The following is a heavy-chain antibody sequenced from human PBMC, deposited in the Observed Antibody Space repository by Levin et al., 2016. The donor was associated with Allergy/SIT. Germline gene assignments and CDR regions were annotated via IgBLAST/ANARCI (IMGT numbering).Heavy chain of an antibody. D-gene: IGHD3-3*01. Sequence: WVRQAPGQGLEWMGWISAYNGNTNYAQKLQGRVTMTTDTSTSTAYMELRSLRSDDTAVYYCARKRTYYDFWSGYYTPYYYYGMDVWGQGTTGTVSS. V-gene: IGHV1-18*01. J-gene: IGHJ6*02. CDR2: ISAYNGNT. CDR3: ARKRTYYDFWSGYYTPYYYYGMDV.